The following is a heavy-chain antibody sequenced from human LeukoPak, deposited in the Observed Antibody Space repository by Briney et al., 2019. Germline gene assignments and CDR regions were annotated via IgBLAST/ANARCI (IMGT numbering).Heavy chain of an antibody. CDR1: GSTVSSNG. CDR3: ARERYYYVSGSNRLGTDGYYCMDV. V-gene: IGHV3-23*01. D-gene: IGHD3-10*01. CDR2: ISGSGPST. Sequence: RLSCAAFGSTVSSNGMSCGRPPAGNWLGWVSSISGSGPSTYPADTVKGRFTISSANTNYSLYLHMNSLRGEDTAVYYCARERYYYVSGSNRLGTDGYYCMDVSGQGTTDTVSS. J-gene: IGHJ6*02.